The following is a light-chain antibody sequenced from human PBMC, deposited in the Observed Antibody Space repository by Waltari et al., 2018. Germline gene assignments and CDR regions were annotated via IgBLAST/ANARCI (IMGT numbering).Light chain of an antibody. J-gene: IGKJ1*01. V-gene: IGKV4-1*01. CDR3: QQYYSVPLT. CDR2: WAS. CDR1: QTISYSSNNKNY. Sequence: DIVMTQSPDSLAVSLGERATINCKSSQTISYSSNNKNYLAWYQKKPGQPPRLLISWASSRESGVTDRFSGSGSGTDLTLTISSLQVEDVAIYYCQQYYSVPLTFGQGTKVGIK.